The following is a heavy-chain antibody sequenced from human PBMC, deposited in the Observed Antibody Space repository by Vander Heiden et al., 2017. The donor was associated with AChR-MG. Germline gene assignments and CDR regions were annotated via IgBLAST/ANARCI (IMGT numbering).Heavy chain of an antibody. Sequence: QMQLVQSGPEVKKPGTSVQVSCKASGFTFTSSAVQWVRQARGQRLEWIGWIVVGSGNTNYAQKFQERVTITRDMSTSTAYMELSSLRSEDTAVYYCAAGIAVAGIIGYWGQGTLVTVSS. J-gene: IGHJ4*02. CDR1: GFTFTSSA. V-gene: IGHV1-58*01. CDR3: AAGIAVAGIIGY. D-gene: IGHD6-19*01. CDR2: IVVGSGNT.